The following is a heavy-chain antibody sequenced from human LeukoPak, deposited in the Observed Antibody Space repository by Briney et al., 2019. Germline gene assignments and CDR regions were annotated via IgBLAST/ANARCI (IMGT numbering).Heavy chain of an antibody. CDR2: INTNTGNP. J-gene: IGHJ3*02. D-gene: IGHD2-21*02. V-gene: IGHV7-4-1*02. CDR1: GYTFTGYY. CDR3: ARDYEYCGGDCYPGAFDI. Sequence: ASVKVSCKASGYTFTGYYLHWVRQAPGQGLEWMGWINTNTGNPTYAQGFTGRFVFSLDTSVSTAYLQISGLKAEDTAVYYCARDYEYCGGDCYPGAFDIWGQGTMVTVSS.